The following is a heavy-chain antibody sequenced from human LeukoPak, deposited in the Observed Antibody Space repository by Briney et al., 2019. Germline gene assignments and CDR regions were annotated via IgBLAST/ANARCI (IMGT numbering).Heavy chain of an antibody. CDR3: AKGGGSGSYYNTNYMDV. V-gene: IGHV3-21*01. CDR1: GFTFSSYS. CDR2: ISSSSSYI. Sequence: PGGSLRLSCAASGFTFSSYSMNWVRQAPGKGLEWVSSISSSSSYIYYADSVKGRFTISRDNSKNTLYLQMNSLRAEDTAVYYCAKGGGSGSYYNTNYMDVWGKGTTVTISS. D-gene: IGHD3-10*01. J-gene: IGHJ6*03.